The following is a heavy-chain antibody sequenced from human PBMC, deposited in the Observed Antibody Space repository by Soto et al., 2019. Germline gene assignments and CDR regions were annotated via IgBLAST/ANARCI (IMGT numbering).Heavy chain of an antibody. CDR2: ISSSGSTI. CDR1: GFTFSSYE. J-gene: IGHJ4*02. D-gene: IGHD1-7*01. CDR3: ARVRLLTGTTGHLDY. V-gene: IGHV3-48*03. Sequence: GGSLRLSCAASGFTFSSYEMNWVRQAPGKGLEWVSYISSSGSTIYYADSVKGRFTISRDNAKNSLYLQMNSLRAEDTAVYYCARVRLLTGTTGHLDYWGQGTLVTVSS.